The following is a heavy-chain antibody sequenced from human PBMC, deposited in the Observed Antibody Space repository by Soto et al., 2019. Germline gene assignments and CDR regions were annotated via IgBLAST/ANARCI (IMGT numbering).Heavy chain of an antibody. D-gene: IGHD6-13*01. CDR1: GGSISSSSYY. Sequence: SETLSLTCTVSGGSISSSSYYWGWIRQPPGKGLEWIGSIFYSGSTYYNPSLKSRVTISVDTSKNQFSLKLSSVTAADTAVYYCARERPDGSRLDPWGQGTLVTVSS. V-gene: IGHV4-39*07. CDR3: ARERPDGSRLDP. J-gene: IGHJ5*02. CDR2: IFYSGST.